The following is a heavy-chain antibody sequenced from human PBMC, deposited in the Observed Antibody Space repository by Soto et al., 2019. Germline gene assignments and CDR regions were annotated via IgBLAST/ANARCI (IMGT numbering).Heavy chain of an antibody. D-gene: IGHD5-12*01. J-gene: IGHJ5*02. V-gene: IGHV3-33*01. CDR1: GFTFSSYG. CDR2: IYYDGSNK. CDR3: ARGHGVATTMGWFDP. Sequence: QVQLVESGGGVVQPGRSLRLSCAASGFTFSSYGIHWVRQAPGKGLEWVAVIYYDGSNKYYADSVKGRFTISRDNSTNTLYLPMTRLRADDTAVYYCARGHGVATTMGWFDPWGQGTLVSVSS.